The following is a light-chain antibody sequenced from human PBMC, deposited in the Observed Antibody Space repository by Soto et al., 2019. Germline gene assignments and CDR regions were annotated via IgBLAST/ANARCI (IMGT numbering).Light chain of an antibody. CDR3: QQYDSYPYT. J-gene: IGKJ2*01. V-gene: IGKV1-5*03. Sequence: DIQMTQSPSTLSASVGDRFTITCRASQSFSSWLAWYQQKPGKAPKLLIYKASTLESGVPSRFSGSESGTEFTLTISSLQPEDFATYYCQQYDSYPYTFGQGTKLEIK. CDR2: KAS. CDR1: QSFSSW.